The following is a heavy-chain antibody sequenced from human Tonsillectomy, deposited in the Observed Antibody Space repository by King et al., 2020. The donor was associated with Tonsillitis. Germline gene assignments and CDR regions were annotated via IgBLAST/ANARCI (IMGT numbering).Heavy chain of an antibody. CDR3: AREATYYYDSSGSNWFDP. CDR1: GYTFTNYA. D-gene: IGHD3-22*01. Sequence: QLVQSGSELKKPGASVKVYCKASGYTFTNYAMNWVRQAPGQGLEWMGWINTNTGNPTYAQGFTGRFVFSLDTSVSTAYLQINSLKAEDTAVYYCAREATYYYDSSGSNWFDPWGQGTLVTVSS. V-gene: IGHV7-4-1*02. CDR2: INTNTGNP. J-gene: IGHJ5*02.